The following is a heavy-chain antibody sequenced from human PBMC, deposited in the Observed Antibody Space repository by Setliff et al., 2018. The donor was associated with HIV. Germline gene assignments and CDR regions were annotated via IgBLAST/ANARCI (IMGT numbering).Heavy chain of an antibody. CDR3: VRDSAASVWVGASVYYFDF. Sequence: GGSLRLSCTASGFSFRNFGMTWVRQAPGKGLEWVSSISSSDDDTYYADSLRGRFTVSRDNAKSALYLQMNNLSVDDTAVYYCVRDSAASVWVGASVYYFDFWGQGIQVTVSS. V-gene: IGHV3-21*01. D-gene: IGHD1-26*01. CDR1: GFSFRNFG. CDR2: ISSSDDDT. J-gene: IGHJ4*02.